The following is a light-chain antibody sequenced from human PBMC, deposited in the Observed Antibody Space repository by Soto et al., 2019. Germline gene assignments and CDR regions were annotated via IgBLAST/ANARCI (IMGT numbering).Light chain of an antibody. J-gene: IGKJ1*01. V-gene: IGKV3D-15*03. CDR2: GAS. Sequence: IVLTHSPATLSVSPWEIATLSCRASQSVGADLAWYQRKPGQAPKPLIYGASNRATGVPARFSFSGSVTDFIITISLQEADDATDYYYQQYGSSGTFGQGTKVDIK. CDR1: QSVGAD. CDR3: QQYGSSGT.